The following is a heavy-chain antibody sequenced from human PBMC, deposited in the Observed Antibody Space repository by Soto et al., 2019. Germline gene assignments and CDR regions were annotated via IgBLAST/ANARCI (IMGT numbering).Heavy chain of an antibody. V-gene: IGHV3-48*03. CDR2: ISSSGSTI. Sequence: EVQLVESGGGLVQPGGSLRLSCAAAGFIFSDYDMNWVRQAPGKGLEWVSYISSSGSTIDYADSVKGRFTISRDNTKISMYLQMNSLRAEDTAVYYCAREVDIVASFYYYGMDVWGQGTTVTVS. D-gene: IGHD5-12*01. CDR1: GFIFSDYD. CDR3: AREVDIVASFYYYGMDV. J-gene: IGHJ6*02.